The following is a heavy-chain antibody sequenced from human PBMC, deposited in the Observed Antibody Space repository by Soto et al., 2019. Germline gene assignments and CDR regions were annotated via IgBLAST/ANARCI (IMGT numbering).Heavy chain of an antibody. CDR1: GGSISSGGYY. Sequence: PSETLSLTCTVSGGSISSGGYYWSWIRQHPGKGLEWIGYIYYSGSTYYNPSLKSRVTISVDTSKNQFSLKLSSVTAADTAVYYCARDKGPPASDYYYGSGSQYGMDVWGQGTTVTVSS. CDR2: IYYSGST. D-gene: IGHD3-10*01. V-gene: IGHV4-31*03. J-gene: IGHJ6*02. CDR3: ARDKGPPASDYYYGSGSQYGMDV.